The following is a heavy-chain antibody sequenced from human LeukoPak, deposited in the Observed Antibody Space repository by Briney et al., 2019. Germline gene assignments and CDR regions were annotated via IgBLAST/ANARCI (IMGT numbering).Heavy chain of an antibody. J-gene: IGHJ3*02. Sequence: SETLSLTCTVSGGPISSYYWSWIRQPPGKGLEWIGYTYYSGSTNYNPSLKSRVTISVDTSKNQFSLKLSSVTAADTAVYYCARGSGYSSGWYSAFDIWGHGTMVTVSS. CDR2: TYYSGST. CDR1: GGPISSYY. D-gene: IGHD6-19*01. V-gene: IGHV4-59*01. CDR3: ARGSGYSSGWYSAFDI.